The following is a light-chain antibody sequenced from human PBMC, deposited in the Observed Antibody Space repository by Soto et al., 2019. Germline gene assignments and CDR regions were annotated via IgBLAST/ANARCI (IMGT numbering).Light chain of an antibody. V-gene: IGKV3-15*01. J-gene: IGKJ3*01. CDR2: GAS. Sequence: EIVMTQSPATLSVSPGERATLSCRASHSISSDLAWYQQKPGQAPRLLIYGASTRATGIPARFAGSGSGTEFTLTISSLQSEDFAVYYCHQYNNWPPMFTFGPGTNVYIK. CDR1: HSISSD. CDR3: HQYNNWPPMFT.